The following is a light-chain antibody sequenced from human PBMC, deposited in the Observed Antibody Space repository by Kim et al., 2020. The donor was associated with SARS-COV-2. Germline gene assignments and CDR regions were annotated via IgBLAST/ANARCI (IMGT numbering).Light chain of an antibody. CDR1: KLGDKY. J-gene: IGLJ2*01. CDR2: QDS. V-gene: IGLV3-1*01. CDR3: QAWASSTVV. Sequence: VSPGQPASITCSGDKLGDKYASWYQQKPGQSPVLVIYQDSKRPSGIPERFSGSNSGNTATLTISGTQAMDEADYYCQAWASSTVVFGGGTQLTVL.